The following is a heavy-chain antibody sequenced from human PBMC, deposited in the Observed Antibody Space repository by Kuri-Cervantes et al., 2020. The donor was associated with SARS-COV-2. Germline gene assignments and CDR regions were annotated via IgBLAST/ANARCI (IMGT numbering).Heavy chain of an antibody. J-gene: IGHJ4*02. CDR3: VRDGDHWNFDY. CDR2: INPDGSYT. V-gene: IGHV3-74*01. Sequence: GESLKISCAASGFTFSGHWLHWVRQAPGKGLVWVSRINPDGSYTNNADSVKGRFTLSRDNAKNMLFLQMSSLGAEDTAVYYCVRDGDHWNFDYWGQGTLVTVSS. D-gene: IGHD1-1*01. CDR1: GFTFSGHW.